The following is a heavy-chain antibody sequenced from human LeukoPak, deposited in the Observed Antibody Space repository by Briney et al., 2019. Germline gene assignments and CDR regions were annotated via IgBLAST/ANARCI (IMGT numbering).Heavy chain of an antibody. CDR3: ARDTYDILTGYYDY. CDR2: ISSSSSYI. CDR1: GFTFSNTW. J-gene: IGHJ4*02. V-gene: IGHV3-21*01. D-gene: IGHD3-9*01. Sequence: GGSLRLSCAASGFTFSNTWMNWVRQAPGKGLEWVSSISSSSSYIYYADSVKGRFTISRDNAKNSLYLQMNSLRAEDTAVYYCARDTYDILTGYYDYWGQGTLVTVSS.